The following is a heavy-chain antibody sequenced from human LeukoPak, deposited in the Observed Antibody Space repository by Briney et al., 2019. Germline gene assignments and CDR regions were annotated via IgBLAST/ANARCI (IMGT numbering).Heavy chain of an antibody. CDR2: IYHTGNT. CDR3: ASSSSTTQYGWCGP. CDR1: GYFIASGFY. Sequence: PSETLSLTCDVSGYFIASGFYWGWFRQPPGKGLQWIGSIYHTGNTYYNPSLSGRVIISVDTSRNQFSLKLMSVTAEDTAVYYCASSSSTTQYGWCGPWGQGTMVSVSS. D-gene: IGHD2/OR15-2a*01. J-gene: IGHJ5*02. V-gene: IGHV4-38-2*01.